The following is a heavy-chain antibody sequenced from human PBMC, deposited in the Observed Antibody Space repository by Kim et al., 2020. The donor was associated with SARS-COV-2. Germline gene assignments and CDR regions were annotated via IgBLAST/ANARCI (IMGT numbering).Heavy chain of an antibody. D-gene: IGHD1-26*01. J-gene: IGHJ5*02. Sequence: QKLQGRVTMTTDTSTSTAYMELRSLRSDDTAVYYCARVGLRPGRTPFDPWGQGTLVTVSS. V-gene: IGHV1-18*01. CDR3: ARVGLRPGRTPFDP.